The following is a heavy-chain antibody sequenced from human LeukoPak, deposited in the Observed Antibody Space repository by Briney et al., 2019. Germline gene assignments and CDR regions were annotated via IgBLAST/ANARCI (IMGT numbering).Heavy chain of an antibody. D-gene: IGHD3-3*01. CDR3: AKVPRFLEWDSWFDP. CDR2: ISGSGGRT. J-gene: IGHJ5*02. V-gene: IGHV3-23*01. CDR1: GFTFSSDA. Sequence: PGGSLRLSCAASGFTFSSDAMSGGRQAPGKGLEWVSAISGSGGRTYYADPANGRFNISRDNSKNPLYLQMNSLRDEDTAIYYCAKVPRFLEWDSWFDPWGQGTLVTVSS.